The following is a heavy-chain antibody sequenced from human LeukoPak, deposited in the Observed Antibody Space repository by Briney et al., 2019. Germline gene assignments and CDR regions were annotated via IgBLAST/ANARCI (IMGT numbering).Heavy chain of an antibody. D-gene: IGHD2-15*01. Sequence: GGSLRLSCAASGFTFSSNAMSWVRQATGKGMEWVSTISDSGGNTYYADSVKGRFTISRDNSKNTLYLQMNSLRAEDTALYYCAKDGFRGDCIGGSCYPFDPWGQGTLVTVSS. V-gene: IGHV3-23*01. CDR2: ISDSGGNT. CDR1: GFTFSSNA. J-gene: IGHJ5*02. CDR3: AKDGFRGDCIGGSCYPFDP.